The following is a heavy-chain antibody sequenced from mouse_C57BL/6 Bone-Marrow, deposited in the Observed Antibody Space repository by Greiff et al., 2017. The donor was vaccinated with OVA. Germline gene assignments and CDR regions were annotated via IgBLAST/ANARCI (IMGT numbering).Heavy chain of an antibody. Sequence: QVQLQQPGAELVRPGYSVKLSCKASGYTFTSYWMEWVKQRPGQGLEWIGNIYPSDSETHYNQKFKDKATLTVDKSSSTAYMQLSSLTSEDSAVYYCARKGYGSSPSYYYAMDYWGQGTSVTVSS. J-gene: IGHJ4*01. CDR1: GYTFTSYW. V-gene: IGHV1-61*01. CDR3: ARKGYGSSPSYYYAMDY. D-gene: IGHD1-1*01. CDR2: IYPSDSET.